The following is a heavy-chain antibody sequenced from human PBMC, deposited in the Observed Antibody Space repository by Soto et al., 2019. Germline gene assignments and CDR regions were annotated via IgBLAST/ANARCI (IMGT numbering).Heavy chain of an antibody. D-gene: IGHD3-10*01. V-gene: IGHV3-74*01. CDR2: INSDGSST. Sequence: GGSLRLSCAASGFTFSSYWMHWVRQAPGKGLVWVSRINSDGSSTSYADSVKGRFTISRDNAKNTLYLQMNSLRAEDTAVYYCARVRRITMVRGVGFIDYWGQGTLVTVSS. CDR1: GFTFSSYW. J-gene: IGHJ4*02. CDR3: ARVRRITMVRGVGFIDY.